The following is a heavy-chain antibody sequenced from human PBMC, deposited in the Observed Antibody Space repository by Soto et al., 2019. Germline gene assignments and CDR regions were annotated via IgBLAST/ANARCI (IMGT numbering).Heavy chain of an antibody. J-gene: IGHJ6*02. Sequence: SVKVCCNASGVTLNKSGISWERQAPGQGLEWMGDFFPMSGTANYAQKLKGQVTINADASTSTSYMDLSSLRSEDTAVYYCASGKPATFGGVIVYYIGAMAVWVQGPNVT. D-gene: IGHD3-16*02. CDR3: ASGKPATFGGVIVYYIGAMAV. V-gene: IGHV1-69*13. CDR1: GVTLNKSG. CDR2: FFPMSGTA.